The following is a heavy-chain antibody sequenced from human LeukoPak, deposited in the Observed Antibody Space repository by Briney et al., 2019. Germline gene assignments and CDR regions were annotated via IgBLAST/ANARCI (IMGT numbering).Heavy chain of an antibody. Sequence: SETLSLTCTVSGGSISSSSYYWGWIRQPPGKGLEWIGSIYYSGSTYYNPSLKSRVTISVDTYKNQFSLKLSSVTAADTAVYYCARSIAAAYPDYWGQGTLVTVSS. J-gene: IGHJ4*02. CDR3: ARSIAAAYPDY. CDR2: IYYSGST. CDR1: GGSISSSSYY. D-gene: IGHD6-13*01. V-gene: IGHV4-39*01.